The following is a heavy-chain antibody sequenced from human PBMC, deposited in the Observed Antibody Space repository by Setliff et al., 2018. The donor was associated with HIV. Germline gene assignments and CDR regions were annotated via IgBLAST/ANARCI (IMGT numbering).Heavy chain of an antibody. J-gene: IGHJ3*02. CDR3: ARHRRTAAGTLDAFDI. D-gene: IGHD6-13*01. Sequence: LGESLKISCTGSGYSFTSNWIGWVRQMPGQGLEWMGIIHPVDSDTRYSLSFQGQVTISADKSISTAYLQWSTLKASDTAIYYCARHRRTAAGTLDAFDIWGQGTVVTVSS. CDR1: GYSFTSNW. V-gene: IGHV5-51*01. CDR2: IHPVDSDT.